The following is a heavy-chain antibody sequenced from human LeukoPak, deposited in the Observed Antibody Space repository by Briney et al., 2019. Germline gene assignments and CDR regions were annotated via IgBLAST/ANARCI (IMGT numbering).Heavy chain of an antibody. J-gene: IGHJ4*02. CDR2: IYSGGST. CDR1: GFTVSSNY. CDR3: ARDRRDGYNYVSDY. V-gene: IGHV3-66*01. Sequence: GGSLRLSCAASGFTVSSNYMSWVRQAPGKGLEWVSVIYSGGSTYYADSVKGRFTISRDNSKNTLYLQMNSLRAEDTAVYYCARDRRDGYNYVSDYWGQGTLVTVSS. D-gene: IGHD5-24*01.